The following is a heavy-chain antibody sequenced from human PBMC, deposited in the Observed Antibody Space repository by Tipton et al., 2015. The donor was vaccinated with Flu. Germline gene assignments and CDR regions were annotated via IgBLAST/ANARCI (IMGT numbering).Heavy chain of an antibody. CDR1: GFTVTSSY. CDR3: ARGPQVPVWPYYYGMDV. V-gene: IGHV3-53*01. J-gene: IGHJ6*02. Sequence: SLRLSCAASGFTVTSSYMSWVRQAPGKGLEWVSVIYGGGTTDYADSVKGRFTISRDKSKNALYLQMSSLRAEDTAVYYCARGPQVPVWPYYYGMDVWGQGTTVPLPS. D-gene: IGHD2-2*01. CDR2: IYGGGTT.